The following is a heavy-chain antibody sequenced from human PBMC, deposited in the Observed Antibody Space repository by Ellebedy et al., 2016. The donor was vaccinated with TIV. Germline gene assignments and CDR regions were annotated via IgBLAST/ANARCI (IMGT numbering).Heavy chain of an antibody. V-gene: IGHV4-61*08. J-gene: IGHJ4*02. Sequence: SETLSLXXTVSGGSISSGGYYWSWIRQHPGKGLEWIEYIYYSGSTNYNPSLKSRVTISVDTSKNQFSLKLSSVTAADTAVYYCARVSGVGGLFDYWGQGTLVTVSS. D-gene: IGHD3-10*01. CDR1: GGSISSGGYY. CDR2: IYYSGST. CDR3: ARVSGVGGLFDY.